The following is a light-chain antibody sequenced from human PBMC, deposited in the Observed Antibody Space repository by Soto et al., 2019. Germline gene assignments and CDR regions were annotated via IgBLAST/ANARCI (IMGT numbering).Light chain of an antibody. CDR2: GAS. V-gene: IGKV3-20*01. Sequence: EIVLTQSPGTLSLSPGERATLSCRASQSVSSSYLAWYQQKPGQAPRLLIYGASSRATGIPDRFSGSGSGTDFTLTISRLEPADCAVYYCQQYGSSPALTFGGGTKVEIK. CDR3: QQYGSSPALT. CDR1: QSVSSSY. J-gene: IGKJ4*01.